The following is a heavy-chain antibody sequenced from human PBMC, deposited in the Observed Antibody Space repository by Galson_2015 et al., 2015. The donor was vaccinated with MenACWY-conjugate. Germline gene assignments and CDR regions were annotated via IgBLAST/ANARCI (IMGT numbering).Heavy chain of an antibody. CDR1: AFTFSNAY. Sequence: SLRLSCAGSAFTFSNAYMSWVRQAPGKGLEWVGRIKSKTDGETIDYAAPVRGRFTISRDDSKSTLFLQMNSLKSDDTAIYYCIIDRRSGGARPWWDPWGQGTLVTVSS. CDR2: IKSKTDGETI. V-gene: IGHV3-15*01. D-gene: IGHD4/OR15-4a*01. J-gene: IGHJ5*02. CDR3: IIDRRSGGARPWWDP.